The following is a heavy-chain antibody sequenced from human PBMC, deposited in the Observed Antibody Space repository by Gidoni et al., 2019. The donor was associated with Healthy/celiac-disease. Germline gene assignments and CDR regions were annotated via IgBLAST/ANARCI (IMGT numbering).Heavy chain of an antibody. Sequence: EVQLLESGGGLVQPGGSLRLSCADSGFPFSSYAMSWVRQAPGKGLEWVSAISGSGGSTYYADSVKGRFTISRDNSKNTLYLQMNSLRAEDTAVYYCAKDGYAVGATATFGYWGQGTLVTVSS. V-gene: IGHV3-23*01. CDR2: ISGSGGST. J-gene: IGHJ4*02. D-gene: IGHD1-26*01. CDR3: AKDGYAVGATATFGY. CDR1: GFPFSSYA.